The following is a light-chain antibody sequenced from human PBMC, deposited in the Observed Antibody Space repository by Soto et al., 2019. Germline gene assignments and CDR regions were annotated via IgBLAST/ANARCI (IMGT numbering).Light chain of an antibody. CDR2: QVT. CDR1: SSDVGGYYY. V-gene: IGLV2-14*01. J-gene: IGLJ1*01. CDR3: CSYSSSSNFYV. Sequence: LPQPASVSCSPGQSITISCTGTSSDVGGYYYVSWYQHHPGKAPKLIIYQVTNRPSGVSNRFSASKSGNTASLTISALQAEDDADYYCCSYSSSSNFYVFGTGTKVTVL.